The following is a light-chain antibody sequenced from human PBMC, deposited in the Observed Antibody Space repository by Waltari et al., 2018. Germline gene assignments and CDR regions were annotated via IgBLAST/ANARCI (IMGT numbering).Light chain of an antibody. V-gene: IGLV2-23*02. CDR2: DVS. Sequence: QSALTQPASVSGSPGPSTPISCTVTRSAVGGYNYSPWYQQHPGKAPKLMIYDVSKRPSGVSNRFSGSKSGNTASLTISGLQAEDEADYYCCSYAGTSTVVFGGGTKLTVL. CDR3: CSYAGTSTVV. J-gene: IGLJ2*01. CDR1: RSAVGGYNY.